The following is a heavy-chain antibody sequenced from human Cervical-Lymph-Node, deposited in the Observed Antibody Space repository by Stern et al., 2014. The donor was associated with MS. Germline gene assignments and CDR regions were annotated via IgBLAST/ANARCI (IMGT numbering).Heavy chain of an antibody. CDR2: ISWNSGSI. Sequence: EVQLVQSGGGLVQPGRSLRLSCAASGFTFDDYAMHWVRQAPGKGLEWVSGISWNSGSIGYADSVKGRFTISRDNAKNFLYLQMNSLRAEDTALYYCAKVTWGSSGDDYWGQGTLVTVSS. CDR1: GFTFDDYA. V-gene: IGHV3-9*01. CDR3: AKVTWGSSGDDY. D-gene: IGHD3-22*01. J-gene: IGHJ4*02.